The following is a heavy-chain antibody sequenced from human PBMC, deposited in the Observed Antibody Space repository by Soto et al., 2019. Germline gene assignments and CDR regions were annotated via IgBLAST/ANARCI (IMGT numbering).Heavy chain of an antibody. CDR3: ARDRWHRDWHPGAFDI. D-gene: IGHD3-9*01. V-gene: IGHV3-48*03. J-gene: IGHJ3*02. CDR1: GFAFSSYE. CDR2: IDATSNII. Sequence: EVQLVESGGGLVWPGGSLTLSCAASGFAFSSYEMNWVRQAPGKGLEWVSYIDATSNIIHYADSVEGRFTISRDNSKNSVFLQMNSLGAEDTAVYYCARDRWHRDWHPGAFDIWGRGTMVTVSS.